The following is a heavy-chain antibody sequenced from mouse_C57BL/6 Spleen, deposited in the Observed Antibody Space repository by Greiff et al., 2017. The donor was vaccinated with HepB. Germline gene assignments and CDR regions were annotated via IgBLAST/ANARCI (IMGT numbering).Heavy chain of an antibody. D-gene: IGHD1-1*01. CDR1: GFNIKDYY. Sequence: VQLKESGAELVRPGASVKLSCTASGFNIKDYYMHWVKQRPEQGLEWIGRIDPEDGDTEYAPKFQGKATMTADTSSNTAYLQLSSLTSEDTAVYYCTMYDYYGSSYGFAYWGQGTLVTVSA. CDR3: TMYDYYGSSYGFAY. V-gene: IGHV14-1*01. CDR2: IDPEDGDT. J-gene: IGHJ3*01.